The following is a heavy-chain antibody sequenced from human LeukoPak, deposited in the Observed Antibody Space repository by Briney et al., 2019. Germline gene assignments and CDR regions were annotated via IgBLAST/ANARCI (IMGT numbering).Heavy chain of an antibody. J-gene: IGHJ3*01. CDR1: GGSISSYY. CDR2: MYNSGST. CDR3: ARQGSGGRSFDV. D-gene: IGHD1-26*01. V-gene: IGHV4-59*08. Sequence: PETLSLTCTVSGGSISSYYWSWIRQPPGKGLEWFGYMYNSGSTNYNPSLKSRVTISIDTSKNQVSLRLSSVTAADTAVYYCARQGSGGRSFDVWGQGTMVTVSS.